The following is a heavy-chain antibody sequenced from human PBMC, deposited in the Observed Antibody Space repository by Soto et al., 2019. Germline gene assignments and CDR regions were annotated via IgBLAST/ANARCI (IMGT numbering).Heavy chain of an antibody. V-gene: IGHV4-59*08. D-gene: IGHD6-6*01. CDR1: GGSISSYY. CDR2: IYYSGST. J-gene: IGHJ4*02. CDR3: ASSYLYSSSAQYYFDY. Sequence: SETLSLTCTVSGGSISSYYWSWIRQPPGKGLEWIGYIYYSGSTNYNPSLKSRVTISVDTSKNQFSLKLSSVTAADTAVYYCASSYLYSSSAQYYFDYWGQGTLVTVSS.